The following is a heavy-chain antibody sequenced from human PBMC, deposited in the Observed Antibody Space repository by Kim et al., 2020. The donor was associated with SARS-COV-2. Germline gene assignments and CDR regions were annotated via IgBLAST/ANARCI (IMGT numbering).Heavy chain of an antibody. D-gene: IGHD3-9*01. Sequence: ASVKVSCKASGYTFTSYGISWVRQAPGQGLEWMGWISAYNGNTNYAQKLQGRVTMTTDTSTSTAYMELRSLRSDDTAVYYCARDRAYDILTGFDYYYYGMDVWGQGTTVTVSS. CDR3: ARDRAYDILTGFDYYYYGMDV. V-gene: IGHV1-18*01. CDR1: GYTFTSYG. CDR2: ISAYNGNT. J-gene: IGHJ6*02.